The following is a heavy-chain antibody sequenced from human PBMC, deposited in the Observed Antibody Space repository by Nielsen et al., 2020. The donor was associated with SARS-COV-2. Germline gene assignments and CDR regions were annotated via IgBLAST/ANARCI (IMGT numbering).Heavy chain of an antibody. Sequence: GESLKISCGGSGFTFADYTMHWLRQVPGKGLEWVSLINWDGYSTFYADSVKGRFTMSRDNSRDSVYLQMDSLRPEDSAFYYCAKDTRLFEVVISAFDSWGQGTLVTVSS. D-gene: IGHD3-3*01. CDR2: INWDGYST. J-gene: IGHJ4*02. CDR1: GFTFADYT. V-gene: IGHV3-43*01. CDR3: AKDTRLFEVVISAFDS.